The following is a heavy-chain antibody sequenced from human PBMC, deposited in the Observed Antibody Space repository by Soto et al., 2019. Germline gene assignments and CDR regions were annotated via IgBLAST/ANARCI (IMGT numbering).Heavy chain of an antibody. CDR1: GYTFTAYH. CDR2: INPKFGDT. D-gene: IGHD3-10*02. CDR3: ARNMDYYYGRGSGNGHGV. V-gene: IGHV1-2*02. J-gene: IGHJ6*02. Sequence: QVRLVQSGAEVKEPGDSVRVSCEASGYTFTAYHIHWVRQAPGQGLEWMGGINPKFGDTGYAQDFQDRVSMTSDLSISTVYMELSRLTSDDTAIYYCARNMDYYYGRGSGNGHGVWGQGTTVTVFS.